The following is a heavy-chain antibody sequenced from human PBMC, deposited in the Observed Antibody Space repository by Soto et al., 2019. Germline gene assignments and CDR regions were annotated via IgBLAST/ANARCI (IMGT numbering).Heavy chain of an antibody. Sequence: GASVKVSCKASGGTFSSYTISWVRQAPGQGLEWMGRIIPILGIANYAQKFQGRVTITADKSTSTAYMELSSLRSEDTAVYYCATPSPGRGYSYASFDYWGQGTLVTVSS. V-gene: IGHV1-69*02. J-gene: IGHJ4*02. CDR1: GGTFSSYT. CDR3: ATPSPGRGYSYASFDY. CDR2: IIPILGIA. D-gene: IGHD5-18*01.